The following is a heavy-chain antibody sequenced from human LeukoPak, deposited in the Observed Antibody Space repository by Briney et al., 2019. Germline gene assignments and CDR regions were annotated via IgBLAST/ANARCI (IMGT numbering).Heavy chain of an antibody. Sequence: RTSETLSLTCTVSGGSISSYYWSWIRQPPGKGPEWIGYIYYSGSTNYNPSLKSRVTISVDTSKNQFSLKLSSVTAADTAVYYCASYVRFFDYWGQGTLVTVSS. CDR1: GGSISSYY. CDR2: IYYSGST. D-gene: IGHD3-10*02. V-gene: IGHV4-59*08. CDR3: ASYVRFFDY. J-gene: IGHJ4*02.